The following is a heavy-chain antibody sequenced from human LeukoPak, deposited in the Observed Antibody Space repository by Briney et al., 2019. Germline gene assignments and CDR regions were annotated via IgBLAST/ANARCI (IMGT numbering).Heavy chain of an antibody. D-gene: IGHD3-10*01. CDR3: ASYGSGSYRFDP. J-gene: IGHJ5*02. V-gene: IGHV4-59*12. CDR1: GGSISSYY. CDR2: IYYSGST. Sequence: SETLSLTCTVSGGSISSYYWSWIRQPPGKRLEWIGYIYYSGSTNYNPSLKSRVTISVDTSKNQFSLKLNSVTAADTAVYYCASYGSGSYRFDPWGQGTLVTVSS.